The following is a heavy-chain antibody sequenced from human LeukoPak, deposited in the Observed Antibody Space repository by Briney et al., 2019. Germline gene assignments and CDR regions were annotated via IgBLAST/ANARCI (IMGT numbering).Heavy chain of an antibody. D-gene: IGHD6-6*01. CDR2: IYYSGST. Sequence: PSETLSLTCTGSGGSISSYSYYWGWIRQPPGKGLEWIRSIYYSGSTYYNPSLKSRFTISVDTSKNQFSLKLSSVSAADTDVYYCARFSIRSSSWGQGTLVTVSS. J-gene: IGHJ4*02. CDR3: ARFSIRSSS. CDR1: GGSISSYSYY. V-gene: IGHV4-39*07.